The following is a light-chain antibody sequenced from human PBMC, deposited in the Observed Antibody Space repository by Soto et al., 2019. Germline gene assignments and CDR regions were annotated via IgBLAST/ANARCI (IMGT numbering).Light chain of an antibody. V-gene: IGKV1-5*01. CDR3: QQYNGFSLT. J-gene: IGKJ4*01. Sequence: DIQMTQSPPTLSASVGDRVTMTCRASQSMSTWLAWYQQKPGKAPKLLIHGASRLESGVPSRFSGSGSGTELTLPISSLQPDDFATYYCQQYNGFSLTFGGGTKVEIK. CDR2: GAS. CDR1: QSMSTW.